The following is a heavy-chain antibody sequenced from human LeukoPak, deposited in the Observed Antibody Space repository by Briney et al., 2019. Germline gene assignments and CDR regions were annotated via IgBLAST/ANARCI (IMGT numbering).Heavy chain of an antibody. Sequence: PGGSLRLSCAVSEFTFSSCGMSWVRQAPGKGLEWVSSISGSGNRTYYADSVKGRFTISRDNSKNTLFLQMNSLRAEDTAVYYCAKNLYCGGGSCYPSALGMDVWGQGTTVTVSS. D-gene: IGHD2-15*01. V-gene: IGHV3-23*01. CDR3: AKNLYCGGGSCYPSALGMDV. J-gene: IGHJ6*02. CDR2: ISGSGNRT. CDR1: EFTFSSCG.